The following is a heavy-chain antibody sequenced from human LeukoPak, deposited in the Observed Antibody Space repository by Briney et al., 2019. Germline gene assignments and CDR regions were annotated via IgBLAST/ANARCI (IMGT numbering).Heavy chain of an antibody. J-gene: IGHJ4*02. V-gene: IGHV3-23*01. CDR1: GITLSNSV. CDR3: AKRGVVIRVILGGFHKEAYCFDS. Sequence: GGSLRHSRAVSGITLSNSVMCWVRPAPGKGVGWVAGLSGSGGSTYSAVAVIARSTDTRGKPETTPYLQMNSLRAMDTAFAFCAKRGVVIRVILGGFHKEAYCFDSWGQGALVTVSS. CDR2: LSGSGGST. D-gene: IGHD2-21*01.